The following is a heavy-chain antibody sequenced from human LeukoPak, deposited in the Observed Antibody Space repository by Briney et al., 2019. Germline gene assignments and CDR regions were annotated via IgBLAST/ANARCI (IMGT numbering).Heavy chain of an antibody. J-gene: IGHJ5*02. CDR3: ARDREGYQLQHSAWFDP. CDR2: ISAYSGNA. D-gene: IGHD2-15*01. V-gene: IGHV1-18*01. Sequence: GASVKVSCTASGFTFSTYGFTWVRQAPGQGLEWMGWISAYSGNADYAQKFQDRFTMTTDTSTNTAYMELRSLRSDDTAVYYCARDREGYQLQHSAWFDPWGQGTLVTVSS. CDR1: GFTFSTYG.